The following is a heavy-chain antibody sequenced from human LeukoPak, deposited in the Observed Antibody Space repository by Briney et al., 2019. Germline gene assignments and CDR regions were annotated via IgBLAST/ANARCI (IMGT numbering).Heavy chain of an antibody. CDR2: ISGSGGTT. V-gene: IGHV3-23*01. Sequence: GGSLRLSSVASGFTFSSYAMSWVRQAPGKGLEWVSAISGSGGTTYYAVSVRGRFTISRDNSRNTLYLQMNSLRAEDTAVYYCAVCRNWPTFDYWGQGTLVTVSS. D-gene: IGHD1-20*01. CDR1: GFTFSSYA. CDR3: AVCRNWPTFDY. J-gene: IGHJ4*02.